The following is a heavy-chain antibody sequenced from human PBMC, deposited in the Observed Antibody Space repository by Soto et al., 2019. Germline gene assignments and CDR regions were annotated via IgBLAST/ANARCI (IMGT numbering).Heavy chain of an antibody. V-gene: IGHV3-30*18. Sequence: GGSLRLSCAASGFTFRSYGMHWVRQAPGKGLEWLAVISNDGTNKYLADSVKGRLTLSRDNSRNTLSLEINNLRPEDTAVYDCGKDTLDCSGGDCPLYYYYGMDVWGQGTTVTVSS. J-gene: IGHJ6*02. CDR1: GFTFRSYG. CDR3: GKDTLDCSGGDCPLYYYYGMDV. CDR2: ISNDGTNK. D-gene: IGHD2-15*01.